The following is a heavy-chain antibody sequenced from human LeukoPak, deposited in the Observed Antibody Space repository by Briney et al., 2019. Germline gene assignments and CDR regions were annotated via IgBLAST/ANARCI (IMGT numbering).Heavy chain of an antibody. CDR1: GFTFSSYS. CDR3: ARDLPYYPSVDGMNV. Sequence: GGSLRLSCAASGFTFSSYSINWVRQAPGKGLEWVSSISSSSSYIYYADSVKGRFTISRDNAENSLYLQMNSVRAEDTAVYYFARDLPYYPSVDGMNVWGEGTTVTVSS. J-gene: IGHJ6*04. D-gene: IGHD3-10*01. V-gene: IGHV3-21*01. CDR2: ISSSSSYI.